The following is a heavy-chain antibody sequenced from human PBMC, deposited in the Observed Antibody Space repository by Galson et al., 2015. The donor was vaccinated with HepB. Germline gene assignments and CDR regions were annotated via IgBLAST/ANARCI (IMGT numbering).Heavy chain of an antibody. Sequence: SLRLSCAASGFTFSSYWMSWVRQAPGKGLEWVANIKQDGSDKNYVDSVKGRFTISRDNAKNSLFLQLNSLRAEDTAVYYCARTSLPMLRGINFDYWGQGTLVTVSS. CDR3: ARTSLPMLRGINFDY. CDR2: IKQDGSDK. J-gene: IGHJ4*02. D-gene: IGHD3-10*01. V-gene: IGHV3-7*03. CDR1: GFTFSSYW.